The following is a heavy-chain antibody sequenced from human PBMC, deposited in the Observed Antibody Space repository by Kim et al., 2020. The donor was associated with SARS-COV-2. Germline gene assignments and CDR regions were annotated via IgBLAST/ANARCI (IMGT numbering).Heavy chain of an antibody. CDR3: TGGIHLWLGVDV. D-gene: IGHD3-10*01. CDR2: IGTSGVT. CDR1: GFTFGGHD. J-gene: IGHJ6*02. V-gene: IGHV3-13*04. Sequence: GGSLRLSCAASGFTFGGHDMNWVRQVTGKGLEWVAAIGTSGVTFYAASVKGRFIISRENGENSLFLQMDSPRVGDTATYYFTGGIHLWLGVDVWGRGTMVPVSS.